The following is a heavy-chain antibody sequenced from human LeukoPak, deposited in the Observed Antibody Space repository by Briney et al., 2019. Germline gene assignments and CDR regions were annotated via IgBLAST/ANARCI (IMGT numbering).Heavy chain of an antibody. V-gene: IGHV3-21*01. CDR1: GFTFSSYS. Sequence: GGSLRLSCAASGFTFSSYSMNWVRQAPGKGLEWVSSISSSSSYIYYADSVKGRFTISRDNAKNSLYLQMNSLRAEDTAVYYCARESGNGRYYFDYWGQGTLVTVSS. CDR3: ARESGNGRYYFDY. D-gene: IGHD3-10*01. CDR2: ISSSSSYI. J-gene: IGHJ4*02.